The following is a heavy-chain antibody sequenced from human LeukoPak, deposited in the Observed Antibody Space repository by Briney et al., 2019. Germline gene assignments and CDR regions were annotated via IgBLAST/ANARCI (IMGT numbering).Heavy chain of an antibody. D-gene: IGHD2-15*01. CDR2: ISSSSSTI. CDR1: GFTFSSYS. Sequence: PGGSLRLSCAASGFTFSSYSMNCVRQAPGKGLEGGSYISSSSSTIYYADSVKGRFTISRDNAKNSLYLQMNSLRAEGPAGYYWGRVYCSGGSCSTGDYFDYWGKGTLVTVSS. J-gene: IGHJ4*02. V-gene: IGHV3-48*01. CDR3: GRVYCSGGSCSTGDYFDY.